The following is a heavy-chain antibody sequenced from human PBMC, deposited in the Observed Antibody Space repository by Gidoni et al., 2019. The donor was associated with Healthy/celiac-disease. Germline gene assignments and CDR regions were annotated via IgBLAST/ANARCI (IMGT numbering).Heavy chain of an antibody. Sequence: QVQLVQSGAEVKKPGASVQVSCKASGYTFTSSYIHWVRQAPGQGLEWMGIINPSGGSTSYAQKFQGRVTMTRDTSTSTVYMELSSLRSEDTAVYYCARDSTHRGSSAPVVLYGMDVWGQGTTVTVSS. CDR2: INPSGGST. D-gene: IGHD6-6*01. J-gene: IGHJ6*02. CDR3: ARDSTHRGSSAPVVLYGMDV. CDR1: GYTFTSSY. V-gene: IGHV1-46*01.